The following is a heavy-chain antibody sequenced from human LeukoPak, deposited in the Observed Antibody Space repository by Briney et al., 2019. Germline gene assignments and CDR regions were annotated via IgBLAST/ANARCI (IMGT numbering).Heavy chain of an antibody. CDR2: ISAYNGNT. V-gene: IGHV1-18*04. CDR3: ATDTTGLLDY. Sequence: GASVKVSFKASGYTFTSYGISWVRQAPGQGLEWMGWISAYNGNTNYAQKLQGRVTMTTDKSTSTAYMELRSLRSDDTAVYYCATDTTGLLDYWGQGTLVTVSS. CDR1: GYTFTSYG. J-gene: IGHJ4*02. D-gene: IGHD1-1*01.